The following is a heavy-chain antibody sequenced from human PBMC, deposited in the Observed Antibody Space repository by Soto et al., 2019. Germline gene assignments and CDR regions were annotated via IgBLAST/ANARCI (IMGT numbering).Heavy chain of an antibody. D-gene: IGHD6-13*01. J-gene: IGHJ5*02. CDR1: GGSFSGYY. CDR2: INHSGST. CDR3: ARAGQQLVLVWFDP. V-gene: IGHV4-34*01. Sequence: QVQLQQWGAGLLKPSETLSLTCAVYGGSFSGYYWSWIRQPPGKGLEWIGEINHSGSTNYNPSLKSRVTISVDTSKNQFSLKLSSVTAADTAVYHCARAGQQLVLVWFDPWGQGTLVTVSS.